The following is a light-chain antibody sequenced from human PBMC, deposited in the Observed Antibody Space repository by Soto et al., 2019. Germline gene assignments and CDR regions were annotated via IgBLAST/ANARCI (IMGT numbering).Light chain of an antibody. Sequence: EIVVTQFPGTLSLSPGERATLSCRASQSISTTYLAWYQQRPGQAPRLLIYGTSSRATGIPDRFSGSGSATDFTLTINRLEPEDFAVYYCQQYGSSPYTFGQGTKVDIK. CDR2: GTS. V-gene: IGKV3-20*01. J-gene: IGKJ2*01. CDR3: QQYGSSPYT. CDR1: QSISTTY.